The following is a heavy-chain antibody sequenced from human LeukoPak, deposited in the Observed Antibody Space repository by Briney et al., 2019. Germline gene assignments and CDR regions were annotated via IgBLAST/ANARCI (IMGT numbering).Heavy chain of an antibody. CDR2: IYYSGST. CDR1: GGSISSYY. D-gene: IGHD3-3*01. J-gene: IGHJ5*02. V-gene: IGHV4-59*01. CDR3: ARSGDFWSGYLKPNWFDP. Sequence: SETLSLTCTVSGGSISSYYWSWIRQPPGKGLEWIGYIYYSGSTNYNPSLKSRVTISVDTSKNQFSLKLSSVTAADTAVYYCARSGDFWSGYLKPNWFDPWGQGTLVTASS.